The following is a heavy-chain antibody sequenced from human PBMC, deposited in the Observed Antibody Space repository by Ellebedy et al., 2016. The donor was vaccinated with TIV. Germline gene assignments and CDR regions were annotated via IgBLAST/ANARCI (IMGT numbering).Heavy chain of an antibody. J-gene: IGHJ4*02. CDR1: GFTFSSYA. CDR2: ISFDGSDE. Sequence: GGSLRLXXAASGFTFSSYAMHWVRQAPGKGLEWVSLISFDGSDEAYADSVKGRFTISRDNFKNMVFLQMNSLRTEDTAVYYCANGYVGYDPAFDNWGQGALVTVSS. V-gene: IGHV3-30-3*01. CDR3: ANGYVGYDPAFDN. D-gene: IGHD5-12*01.